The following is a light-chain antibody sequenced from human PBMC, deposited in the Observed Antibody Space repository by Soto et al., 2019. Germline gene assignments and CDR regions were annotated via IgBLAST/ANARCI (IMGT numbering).Light chain of an antibody. CDR2: DIF. CDR3: QQCGSSPWT. CDR1: QSVGSD. V-gene: IGKV3-15*01. J-gene: IGKJ1*01. Sequence: IVMPQSPATLSVSPGERATLSCRASQSVGSDLAWYQQKPGQAPRLVIYDIFTRATGIPARFSGSGSGTEFTLTISRLEPEDFAVYYCQQCGSSPWTFGQGTKVDIK.